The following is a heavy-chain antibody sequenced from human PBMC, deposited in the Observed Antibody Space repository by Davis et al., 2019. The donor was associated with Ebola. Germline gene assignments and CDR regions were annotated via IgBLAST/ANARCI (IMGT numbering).Heavy chain of an antibody. CDR2: IWYDGSNK. D-gene: IGHD1-26*01. CDR1: GFTFSSYG. Sequence: GESLKISCAASGFTFSSYGMHWVRQAPGKGLEWVAVIWYDGSNKYYADSVKGRFTISRDNSKNTLYLQMNSLRAEDTAVYYCARQGISTIQPWGAFDIWGQGTMVTVSS. V-gene: IGHV3-33*01. CDR3: ARQGISTIQPWGAFDI. J-gene: IGHJ3*02.